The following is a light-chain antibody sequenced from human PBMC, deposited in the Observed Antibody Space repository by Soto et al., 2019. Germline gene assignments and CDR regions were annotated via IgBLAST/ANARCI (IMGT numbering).Light chain of an antibody. J-gene: IGLJ2*01. CDR1: SSDVGGYNY. CDR2: EVN. V-gene: IGLV2-14*01. Sequence: QSALTQPASVSGSPAQSITISCTGTSSDVGGYNYVSWYQQHPGKAPKLLFFEVNNRPSGVSNRFSGSKSGNTASLTISGLQAEDEADYYCSSYTGSSTLEVFGGGTKLTVL. CDR3: SSYTGSSTLEV.